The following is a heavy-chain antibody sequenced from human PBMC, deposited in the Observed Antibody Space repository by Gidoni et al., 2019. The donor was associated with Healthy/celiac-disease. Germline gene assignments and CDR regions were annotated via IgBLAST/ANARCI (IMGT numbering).Heavy chain of an antibody. V-gene: IGHV3-23*04. D-gene: IGHD1-26*01. Sequence: EVQLVESGGGLVQPGGSLRLSCAASGFTFSSYAMCWVHQAPGKGLGWVSAISGSGGSTYYADPVKGRFTISRDNSKNTLYLQMNSLRAEDTAVYYCAKDRWESDYYYFDYWGQGTLVTVSS. CDR2: ISGSGGST. CDR3: AKDRWESDYYYFDY. J-gene: IGHJ4*02. CDR1: GFTFSSYA.